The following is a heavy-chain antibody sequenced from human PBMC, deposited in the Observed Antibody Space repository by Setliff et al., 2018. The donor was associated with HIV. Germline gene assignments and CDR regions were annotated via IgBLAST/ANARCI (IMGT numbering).Heavy chain of an antibody. CDR3: AGFPLSSSWYFY. V-gene: IGHV4-39*01. CDR1: GGSISSSGYY. J-gene: IGHJ4*02. Sequence: SETLSLTCTVSGGSISSSGYYWGWIRQPPGKGLEWIGTIYYSGSTYYNPSLKSRVTISVDTSNNQFSLKLSSVTAAATAVYYCAGFPLSSSWYFYWGQGTLVTV. D-gene: IGHD6-13*01. CDR2: IYYSGST.